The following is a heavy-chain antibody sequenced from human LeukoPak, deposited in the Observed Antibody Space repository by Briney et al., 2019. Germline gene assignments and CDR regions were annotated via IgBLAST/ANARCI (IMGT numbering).Heavy chain of an antibody. J-gene: IGHJ4*02. V-gene: IGHV4-39*01. Sequence: SETLSLTCTVSGGSISRTSYYWDWIRQPPGKGLEWIGNVFDSGSTHYNPSLKSRVTISVDTSKNQFSLRLSSVTAADTAVYYCAGYYDSSGYTFDSWGQGTLVTVSS. CDR1: GGSISRTSYY. CDR2: VFDSGST. CDR3: AGYYDSSGYTFDS. D-gene: IGHD3-22*01.